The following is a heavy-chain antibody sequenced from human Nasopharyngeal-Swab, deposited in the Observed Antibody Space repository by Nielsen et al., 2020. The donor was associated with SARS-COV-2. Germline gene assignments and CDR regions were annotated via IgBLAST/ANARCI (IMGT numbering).Heavy chain of an antibody. Sequence: SETLSLTCTVSGGFINSYYWSWIRQPPRRGLEWIGYIYYSGSTNYNPSLKSRVTISLDTSKNQFSLKLSSVTAADSAVYYCVRDTRRGGVDYWGQGTLVTVSS. V-gene: IGHV4-59*01. CDR2: IYYSGST. J-gene: IGHJ4*02. D-gene: IGHD2-15*01. CDR1: GGFINSYY. CDR3: VRDTRRGGVDY.